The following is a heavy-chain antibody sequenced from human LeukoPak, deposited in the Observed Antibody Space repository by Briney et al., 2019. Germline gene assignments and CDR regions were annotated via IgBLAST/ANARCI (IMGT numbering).Heavy chain of an antibody. J-gene: IGHJ4*02. V-gene: IGHV3-64D*06. CDR2: ISGSGNGGSI. CDR1: GFFFSIYT. D-gene: IGHD2/OR15-2a*01. CDR3: VRDFGRVRGTPDS. Sequence: GGSLRLSCSASGFFFSIYTMYWVRQAPGKGPEYVSTISGSGNGGSIYYADSVKGRFTISRDDSKSIVYLQMNGLRSEDTAVYYCVRDFGRVRGTPDSWGRGTLVTVSS.